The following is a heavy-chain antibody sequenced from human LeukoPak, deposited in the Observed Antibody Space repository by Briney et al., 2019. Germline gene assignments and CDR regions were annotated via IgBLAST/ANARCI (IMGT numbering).Heavy chain of an antibody. D-gene: IGHD2-2*01. Sequence: GGSLRLSCAASEFTFSSYSMSWVRQAPGKGLEWVADIKQDGSEKYYVDSVKGRFTISRDNAKNSLYLQMNSLRAEDTAVYYCAREGCSSTSCSTTWFDPWGQGTLVTVSS. CDR3: AREGCSSTSCSTTWFDP. CDR1: EFTFSSYS. CDR2: IKQDGSEK. J-gene: IGHJ5*02. V-gene: IGHV3-7*01.